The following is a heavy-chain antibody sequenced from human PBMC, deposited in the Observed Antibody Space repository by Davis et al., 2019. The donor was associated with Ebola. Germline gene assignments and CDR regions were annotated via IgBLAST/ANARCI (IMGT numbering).Heavy chain of an antibody. CDR3: AKSGVAYDSSGYYDY. J-gene: IGHJ4*02. V-gene: IGHV3-30*18. Sequence: PGGSLRLSCAASGFTFSNYAMHWVRQAPGKGLEWVAVISFDGREKYYADSVKGRFTISRDNSKNTLYLQMNSLRAEDTAVYYCAKSGVAYDSSGYYDYWGQGTLVTVSS. CDR2: ISFDGREK. CDR1: GFTFSNYA. D-gene: IGHD3-22*01.